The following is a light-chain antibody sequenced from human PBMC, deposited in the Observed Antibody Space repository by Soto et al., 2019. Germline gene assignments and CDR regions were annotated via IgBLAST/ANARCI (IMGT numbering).Light chain of an antibody. CDR2: GAS. CDR3: QQRSSWPAT. V-gene: IGKV3D-20*02. CDR1: QSVRSGY. Sequence: EIVLTQSPGTLSLSPGERATLSCRASQSVRSGYLAWYQQKPGQAPRLLIYGASYRATAIPGRFSGSGSGTDFTLTISSLEPEDFAVYYCQQRSSWPATFGPGTKVDIK. J-gene: IGKJ3*01.